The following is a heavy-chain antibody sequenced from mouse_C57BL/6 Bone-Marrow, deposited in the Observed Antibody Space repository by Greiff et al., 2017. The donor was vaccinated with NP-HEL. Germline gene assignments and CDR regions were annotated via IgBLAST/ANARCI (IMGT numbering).Heavy chain of an antibody. CDR1: GFTFSDFY. D-gene: IGHD1-1*01. CDR2: RRNKANDYTT. V-gene: IGHV7-1*01. CDR3: ARDGSSAY. Sequence: EVQLVESGGGLVQSGRSLRLSCATSGFTFSDFYMEWVRQAPGKGLEWIAARRNKANDYTTEYSASVKGRFIVSRDTSQSILYLQMNALRAEDTAIYYCARDGSSAYWGQGTTLTVSS. J-gene: IGHJ2*01.